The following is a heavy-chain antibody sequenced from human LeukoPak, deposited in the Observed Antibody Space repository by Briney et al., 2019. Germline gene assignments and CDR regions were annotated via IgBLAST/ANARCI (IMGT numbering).Heavy chain of an antibody. Sequence: GASVKVSCKASGYTFSSSDINWVRQATGQGLEWMGWISAYNGNTNYAQKLQGRVTMTTDTSTSTAYMELRSLRSDDTAVYYCARDRGKSSGWLTDAFDIWGQGTMVTVSS. J-gene: IGHJ3*02. D-gene: IGHD6-19*01. CDR3: ARDRGKSSGWLTDAFDI. CDR1: GYTFSSSD. CDR2: ISAYNGNT. V-gene: IGHV1-18*01.